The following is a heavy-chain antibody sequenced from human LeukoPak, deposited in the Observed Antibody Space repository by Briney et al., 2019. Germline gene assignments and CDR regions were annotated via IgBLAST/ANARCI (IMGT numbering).Heavy chain of an antibody. V-gene: IGHV1-18*04. CDR2: ISAYNGNT. CDR3: ARDGYSYGYAFDY. J-gene: IGHJ4*02. CDR1: GYTFTDYY. Sequence: GASVKVSCKASGYTFTDYYMHWVRQAPGQGLEWMGWISAYNGNTNYAQKLQGRVTMTTDTSTSTAYMELRSLRSDDTAVYYCARDGYSYGYAFDYWGQGTLVTVSS. D-gene: IGHD5-18*01.